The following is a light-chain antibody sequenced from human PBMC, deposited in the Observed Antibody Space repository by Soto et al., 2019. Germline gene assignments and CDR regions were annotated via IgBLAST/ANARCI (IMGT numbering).Light chain of an antibody. CDR1: QTVSRY. Sequence: VLTQSPATLSLSPGERATLSCRASQTVSRYLAWYQQKPGQAPRLLLSYASNRATGIPARFSGSGSGTDYTLTISSLEPEDFAVYYCQQRSTWPLFTFGGGTKVEI. J-gene: IGKJ4*01. CDR2: YAS. V-gene: IGKV3-11*01. CDR3: QQRSTWPLFT.